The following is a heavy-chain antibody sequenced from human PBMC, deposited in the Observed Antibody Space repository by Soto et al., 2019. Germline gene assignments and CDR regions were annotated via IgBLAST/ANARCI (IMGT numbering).Heavy chain of an antibody. V-gene: IGHV1-3*05. Sequence: QVKLVQSGAEEKKPGASVKVSCKASGYTFTNYAMHWVRQAPGQRLEWMGWINAGNGNTKYSQKFQGRVTITRDTSASTAYMELSSLRSEDTAVYYCARTSGYYGIEDYWGRGTLVTVSS. D-gene: IGHD3-22*01. J-gene: IGHJ4*02. CDR1: GYTFTNYA. CDR3: ARTSGYYGIEDY. CDR2: INAGNGNT.